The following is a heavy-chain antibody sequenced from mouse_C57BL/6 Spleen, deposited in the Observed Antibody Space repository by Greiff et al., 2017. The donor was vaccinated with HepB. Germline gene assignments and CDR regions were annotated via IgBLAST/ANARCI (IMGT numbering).Heavy chain of an antibody. D-gene: IGHD2-1*01. CDR2: INPSTGGT. V-gene: IGHV1-42*01. J-gene: IGHJ2*01. CDR3: ARSNYGNYGFDY. Sequence: VQLKESGPELVKPGASVKISCKASGYSFTGYYMNWVKQSPEKSLEWIGEINPSTGGTTYNQKFKAKATLTVDKSSSTAYMQLKSLTSEDSAVYYCARSNYGNYGFDYWGQGTTLTVSS. CDR1: GYSFTGYY.